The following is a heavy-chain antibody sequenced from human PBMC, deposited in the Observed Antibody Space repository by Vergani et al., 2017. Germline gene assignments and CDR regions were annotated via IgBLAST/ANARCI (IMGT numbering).Heavy chain of an antibody. J-gene: IGHJ6*02. V-gene: IGHV5-51*01. CDR3: ARLDSGTTGRGYYYGMDV. CDR1: GYSFTSNW. Sequence: EVQLVQSGAEVKKPGESLKISCKGSGYSFTSNWIAWVRQMPGKGLEWMGIIFPGDSDTRYSPSFQGQVIISADKSVSTAYLQWRSLKASDSAMYYCARLDSGTTGRGYYYGMDVWGQGTTVTVSS. D-gene: IGHD1-1*01. CDR2: IFPGDSDT.